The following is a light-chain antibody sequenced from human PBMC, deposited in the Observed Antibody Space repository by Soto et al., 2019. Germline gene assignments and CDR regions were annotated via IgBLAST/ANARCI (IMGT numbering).Light chain of an antibody. CDR2: DVS. J-gene: IGLJ3*02. CDR3: SSYTSSSTVV. CDR1: SSDIGGYNY. V-gene: IGLV2-14*03. Sequence: QSALTQPASVSGSPGQSITISCTGTSSDIGGYNYVSWYQQHPGKAPKLMIYDVSNRPSGVSYRFSGSKSGNTASLSISGLQAGDEADYYCSSYTSSSTVVFGGGTKLTVL.